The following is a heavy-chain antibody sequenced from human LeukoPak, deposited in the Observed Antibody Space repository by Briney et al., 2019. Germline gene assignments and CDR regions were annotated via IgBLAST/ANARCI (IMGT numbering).Heavy chain of an antibody. D-gene: IGHD2-2*01. CDR3: ARDGSGPAAYYYYYMDV. CDR1: GFTFSSYG. V-gene: IGHV3-33*08. CDR2: IWYDGSNK. Sequence: GGSLRLSCAASGFTFSSYGMHWVRHAPGKGLEWVAVIWYDGSNKYYADSVKGRLTISRDNYKNTLYLQMNSLRAEDTAVYYCARDGSGPAAYYYYYMDVWGKGTTVTVSS. J-gene: IGHJ6*03.